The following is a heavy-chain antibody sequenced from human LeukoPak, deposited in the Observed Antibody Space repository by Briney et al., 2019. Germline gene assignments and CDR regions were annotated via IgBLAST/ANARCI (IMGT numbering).Heavy chain of an antibody. CDR3: ARGSRMGIAVAGTWNY. Sequence: ASVKVSCKVSGYTLTELSMHWVRQAPGKGLEWMGGFDPEDGETIYAQKFQGRVTMTEDTSTDTAYMELSSLRSEDTAVYYCARGSRMGIAVAGTWNYWGQGTLVTVSS. CDR2: FDPEDGET. CDR1: GYTLTELS. V-gene: IGHV1-24*01. J-gene: IGHJ4*02. D-gene: IGHD6-19*01.